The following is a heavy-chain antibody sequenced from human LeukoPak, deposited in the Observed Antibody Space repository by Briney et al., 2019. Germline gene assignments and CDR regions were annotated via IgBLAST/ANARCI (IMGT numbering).Heavy chain of an antibody. V-gene: IGHV1-69*05. D-gene: IGHD1-7*01. CDR2: IIPIFGTA. CDR1: GGTFSSYA. Sequence: SVKVSCKASGGTFSSYAISWVRQAPGQGLGWMGGIIPIFGTANCAQKFQGRVTITTDESTSTAYMELSNLRSEDTAVYYCARGQLELRYYYYYMDVWGKGTTVTVSS. J-gene: IGHJ6*03. CDR3: ARGQLELRYYYYYMDV.